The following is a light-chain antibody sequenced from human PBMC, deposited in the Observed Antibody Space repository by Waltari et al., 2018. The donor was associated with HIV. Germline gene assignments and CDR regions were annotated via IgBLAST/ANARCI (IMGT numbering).Light chain of an antibody. CDR3: QAWDSSTAI. Sequence: SYELTQPPSVSVSPGQTASITCSGDKLGDKYACWFQQKPGQSPLLVIYQDIKRPSGIPERFSGSNSGNTATLTISGTQAMDEADYYCQAWDSSTAIFGGGTKLTVL. CDR1: KLGDKY. CDR2: QDI. J-gene: IGLJ2*01. V-gene: IGLV3-1*01.